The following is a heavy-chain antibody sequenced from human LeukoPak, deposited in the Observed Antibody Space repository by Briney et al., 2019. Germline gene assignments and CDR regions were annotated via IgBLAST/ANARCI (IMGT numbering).Heavy chain of an antibody. Sequence: PSQTLSLTCTVSGGSISSGGYYWSWIRQHPGKGLEWIGYIYYSGSTYYNPSLKSRVTISVDTSKNQFSLKLSSVTAADTAEYYCARLRLADLYRFDPWGQGTLVTVSS. CDR2: IYYSGST. V-gene: IGHV4-31*03. J-gene: IGHJ5*02. D-gene: IGHD2-21*01. CDR1: GGSISSGGYY. CDR3: ARLRLADLYRFDP.